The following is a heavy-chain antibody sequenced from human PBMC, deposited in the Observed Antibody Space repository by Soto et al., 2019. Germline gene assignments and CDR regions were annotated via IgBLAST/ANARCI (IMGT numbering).Heavy chain of an antibody. D-gene: IGHD1-26*01. CDR1: GFTFSSYA. CDR2: KSGSAGST. V-gene: IGHV3-23*01. Sequence: EVHLLDSGGGLVQPGGSLRLSWAAYGFTFSSYAMSWFRQAPGNGLEWVSGKSGSAGSTYYSDSVKGRFTISRDNSKNTLYRQMNSLRAEDTDAYYCAKGLVGPTEGRFDYWGQGTLVTGSS. J-gene: IGHJ4*02. CDR3: AKGLVGPTEGRFDY.